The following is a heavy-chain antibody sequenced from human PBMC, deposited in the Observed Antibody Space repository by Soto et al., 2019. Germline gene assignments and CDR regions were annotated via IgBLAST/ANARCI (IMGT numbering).Heavy chain of an antibody. J-gene: IGHJ4*02. CDR1: GASISSGGYY. V-gene: IGHV4-31*03. CDR2: IYHSGST. Sequence: SETLSLTCSVSGASISSGGYYWSWIRQHPGKGLEWIGHIYHSGSTYYNPSLKSRVTISVDTSKNQISLKLNSVTAADTAVYYCARTDQLCFDYWGQGTLVT. D-gene: IGHD5-18*01. CDR3: ARTDQLCFDY.